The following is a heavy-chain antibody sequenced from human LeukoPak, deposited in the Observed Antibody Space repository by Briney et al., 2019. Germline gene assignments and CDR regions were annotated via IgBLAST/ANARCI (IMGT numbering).Heavy chain of an antibody. J-gene: IGHJ4*02. CDR1: GGSIRSYF. Sequence: PSETLSLTCTVSGGSIRSYFWSWILQPPGQGLESIGYIYNSGRFNYNPSLKSRVTISLDTSKNQFSLKLSSVTAADTAVYYCARKVSSGWVFDFWGQGTLVTVSS. CDR3: ARKVSSGWVFDF. V-gene: IGHV4-59*01. CDR2: IYNSGRF. D-gene: IGHD6-19*01.